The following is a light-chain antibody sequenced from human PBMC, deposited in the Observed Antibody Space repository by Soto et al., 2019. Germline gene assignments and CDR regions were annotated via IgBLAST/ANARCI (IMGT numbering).Light chain of an antibody. V-gene: IGKV1-8*01. CDR2: AAS. CDR1: QSIGTY. Sequence: AILMTQSPSSLYASTGDRVTITCRASQSIGTYLAWYQQKPGKAHNLLIYAASILQSGVPSTFSGSGSGTDFTLTISTPQREEMAAYCRQVYYSDPPTFVQGTKVGFK. J-gene: IGKJ1*01. CDR3: QVYYSDPPT.